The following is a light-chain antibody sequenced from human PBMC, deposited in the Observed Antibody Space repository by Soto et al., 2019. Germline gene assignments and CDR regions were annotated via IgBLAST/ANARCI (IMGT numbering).Light chain of an antibody. V-gene: IGKV1-5*01. J-gene: IGKJ3*01. CDR1: QSISSW. CDR3: QQYNTYSPFA. Sequence: DIQMTQSPSTLSASVGDRVTITCRASQSISSWLAWYQQKPGKAPKLLIYDASSLESGVPSRFSGSGSGTEFTLTIRSLQPDDFANYYCQQYNTYSPFALGHGTKVDIK. CDR2: DAS.